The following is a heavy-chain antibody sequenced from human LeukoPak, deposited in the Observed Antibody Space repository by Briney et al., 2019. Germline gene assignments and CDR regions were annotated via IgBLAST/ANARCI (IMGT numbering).Heavy chain of an antibody. D-gene: IGHD6-6*01. V-gene: IGHV3-21*01. Sequence: PGGSLRLSCAASGFTFSSYSMNWVRQAPGKGLEWVSSISSSSSYIYYADSVKGRFTISRDNAKNSLYLQMNSLRAEDTAIYYCAREITTSSGRAFDYWGQGTLVTVSS. CDR1: GFTFSSYS. CDR2: ISSSSSYI. J-gene: IGHJ4*02. CDR3: AREITTSSGRAFDY.